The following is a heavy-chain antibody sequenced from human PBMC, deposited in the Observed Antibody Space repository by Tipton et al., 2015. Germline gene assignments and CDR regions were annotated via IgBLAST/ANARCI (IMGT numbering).Heavy chain of an antibody. Sequence: VQLVQSGAEVKKPGESLRVSCQSSGYSFNTHWIGWVRQMPGKGLEWMGIIYPGDSDTKYNPSFQGHITISADKSITTAYVQWNSLKASDTAMYYCARLGLDTSWWVDYWGQGTLVTVSS. V-gene: IGHV5-51*01. CDR3: ARLGLDTSWWVDY. CDR2: IYPGDSDT. J-gene: IGHJ4*02. CDR1: GYSFNTHW. D-gene: IGHD2-8*02.